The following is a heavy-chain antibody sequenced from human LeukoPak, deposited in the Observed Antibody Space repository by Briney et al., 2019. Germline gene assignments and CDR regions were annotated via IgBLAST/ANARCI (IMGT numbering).Heavy chain of an antibody. V-gene: IGHV3-74*01. CDR2: INRNGSST. CDR3: ARDRRISAVGDIY. J-gene: IGHJ4*02. D-gene: IGHD6-13*01. CDR1: GFTFSDYW. Sequence: GGSLRLSCAASGFTFSDYWMHWVRQAPGKGLVWVSCINRNGSSTSYADSVKGRFTISRDNAKNTVSLQMNSLRADDTAVYYCARDRRISAVGDIYCGQGRLVTVSS.